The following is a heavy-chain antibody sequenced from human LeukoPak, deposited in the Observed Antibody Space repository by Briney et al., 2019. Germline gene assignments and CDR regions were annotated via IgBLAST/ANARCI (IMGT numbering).Heavy chain of an antibody. V-gene: IGHV3-30*03. D-gene: IGHD3-16*01. CDR1: GFTFSSYG. J-gene: IGHJ6*02. CDR2: ISYDGSNK. CDR3: ARGGGLDV. Sequence: GGSLRLSCAASGFTFSSYGMHWVRQAPGKGLEWVAVISYDGSNKYYADSVKGRFTISRDNSKNTLYLQMSNLRAEDTAVYFCARGGGLDVWGQGATVTVSS.